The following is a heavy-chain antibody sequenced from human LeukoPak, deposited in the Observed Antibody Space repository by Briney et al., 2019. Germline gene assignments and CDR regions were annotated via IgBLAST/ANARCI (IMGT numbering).Heavy chain of an antibody. CDR1: GYSFTSYW. CDR2: IYPGDSDT. Sequence: GESLKISCKGSGYSFTSYWIGWVRQMPGKGLEWMGIIYPGDSDTRYSPSFQGQVTISADKSISTAYLQWSSLKASDTAMYYCARGGTWGQWLHPTPTYYYGMDVWGQGTTVTVSS. J-gene: IGHJ6*02. CDR3: ARGGTWGQWLHPTPTYYYGMDV. V-gene: IGHV5-51*01. D-gene: IGHD6-19*01.